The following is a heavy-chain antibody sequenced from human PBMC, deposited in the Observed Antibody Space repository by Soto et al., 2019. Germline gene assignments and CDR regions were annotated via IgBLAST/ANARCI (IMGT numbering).Heavy chain of an antibody. V-gene: IGHV4-34*01. CDR2: INHSGST. CDR3: ARGLFGYSGYDGVAGGRSFDY. Sequence: SETLSLTCAVYGGSFSGYYWSWIRQPPGKGLEWIGEINHSGSTNYNPSLKSRVTISVDTSKNQFSLKLSSVTAADTAVYYCARGLFGYSGYDGVAGGRSFDYWGQGTLVTVSS. D-gene: IGHD5-12*01. CDR1: GGSFSGYY. J-gene: IGHJ4*02.